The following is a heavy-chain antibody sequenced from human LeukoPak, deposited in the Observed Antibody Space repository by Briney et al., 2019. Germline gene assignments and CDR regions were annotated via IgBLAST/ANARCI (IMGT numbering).Heavy chain of an antibody. CDR3: ARGYYDSSGYRPRNRPVEFYYMDV. Sequence: ASVKVSCKASGYTFTSYGISWVRQAPGQGLEWMGWISAYNGNTNYAQKLQGRVTMTRDTSTSTVYMELSSLRSEDTAVYYCARGYYDSSGYRPRNRPVEFYYMDVWGKGTTVTVSS. D-gene: IGHD3-22*01. J-gene: IGHJ6*03. V-gene: IGHV1-18*01. CDR1: GYTFTSYG. CDR2: ISAYNGNT.